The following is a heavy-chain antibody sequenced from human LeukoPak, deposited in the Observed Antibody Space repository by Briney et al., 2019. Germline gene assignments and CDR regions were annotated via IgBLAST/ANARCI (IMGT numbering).Heavy chain of an antibody. CDR2: IKQDASEK. J-gene: IGHJ4*02. CDR3: ARGPNSNWSGLDF. CDR1: GFTFSSYW. Sequence: GGSLRLSCAASGFTFSSYWMSWVRQAPGKGLEWVANIKQDASEKYYVDSVKGRFTTSRDNAKNSLYLQMNSLRAEDTAVYYCARGPNSNWSGLDFWGQGTLLTVSS. D-gene: IGHD6-6*01. V-gene: IGHV3-7*01.